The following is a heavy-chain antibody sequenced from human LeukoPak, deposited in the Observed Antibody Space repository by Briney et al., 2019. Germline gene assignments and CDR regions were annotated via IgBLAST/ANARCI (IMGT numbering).Heavy chain of an antibody. J-gene: IGHJ4*02. V-gene: IGHV3-23*01. CDR2: ISGSGART. CDR1: XFSFSSYV. Sequence: CAXSXFSFSSYVMSWVRQAPGKGLEWVSGISGSGARTYYADSGKGRLTIYRDNSKKRVCVQMKSVRGEDTGRNYSXXXXXXXXDXFDSWGQGTLVTVSS. CDR3: XXXXXXXXDXFDS.